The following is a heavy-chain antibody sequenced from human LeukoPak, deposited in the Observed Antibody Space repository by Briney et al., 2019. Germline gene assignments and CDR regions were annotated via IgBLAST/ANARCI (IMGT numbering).Heavy chain of an antibody. CDR1: GFTFSSYA. D-gene: IGHD6-19*01. Sequence: GGSLRLSCAASGFTFSSYAMSWVRQAPGKGLEWVAVISYDGSNKYYADSVKGRFTISRDNSKNTLYLQMNSLRAEDTAVYYCAKLTLIAVAGEDYWGQGTLVTVSS. CDR2: ISYDGSNK. J-gene: IGHJ4*02. V-gene: IGHV3-30*18. CDR3: AKLTLIAVAGEDY.